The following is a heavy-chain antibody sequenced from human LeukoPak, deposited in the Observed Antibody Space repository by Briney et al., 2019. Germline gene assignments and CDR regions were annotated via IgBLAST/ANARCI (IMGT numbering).Heavy chain of an antibody. J-gene: IGHJ4*02. CDR2: IYYSGST. CDR3: ARDLKAVAGIDY. CDR1: GGSISSYY. V-gene: IGHV4-59*12. D-gene: IGHD6-19*01. Sequence: SETLSLTCTVSGGSISSYYWSWIRQPPGKGLEWIGYIYYSGSTYYNPSLKSRVTISVDTSKNQFSLKLSSVTAADTAVYYCARDLKAVAGIDYWGQGTLVTVSS.